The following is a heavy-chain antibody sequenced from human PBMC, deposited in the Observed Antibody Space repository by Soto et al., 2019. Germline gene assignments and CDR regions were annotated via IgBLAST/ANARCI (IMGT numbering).Heavy chain of an antibody. Sequence: GTLLLTCSASGCTFSSYWMHWVRQPPGKGLVWVSRINSYGSSTSYADSVKGRFTISRDNAKNTLYLQMNSPRAEDTAVYYCARWPSRGYILYYGMDVWGQGTTVTVSS. CDR2: INSYGSST. D-gene: IGHD6-13*01. V-gene: IGHV3-74*01. CDR1: GCTFSSYW. CDR3: ARWPSRGYILYYGMDV. J-gene: IGHJ6*02.